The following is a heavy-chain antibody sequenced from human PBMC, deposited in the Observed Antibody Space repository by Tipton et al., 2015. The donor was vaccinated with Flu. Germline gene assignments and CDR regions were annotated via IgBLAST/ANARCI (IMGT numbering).Heavy chain of an antibody. D-gene: IGHD6-19*01. V-gene: IGHV3-49*03. CDR3: TRAVADKKRDY. J-gene: IGHJ4*02. CDR2: IRSKAYGGTT. CDR1: GFTFGDYA. Sequence: SLRLSCTASGFTFGDYAMSWFRQAPGKGLEWVGFIRSKAYGGTTEYAASVKGRFTISRDDSKSIAYLQMNSLKTEDTAAYYCTRAVADKKRDYWGQGTLVTVSS.